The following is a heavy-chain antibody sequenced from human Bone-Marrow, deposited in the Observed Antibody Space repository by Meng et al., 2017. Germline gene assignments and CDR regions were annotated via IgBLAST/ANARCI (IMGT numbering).Heavy chain of an antibody. Sequence: QLQLQESGPGLVKPSETLSLTCTVSGGSISSSSYYWGWIRQPPGKGLEWIGSIYYSGSTYYNPSLKSRVTISVDTFKNQFSLKLSSVTAADTAVFYCASIEVMRRNYFDYWGQGTLVTVSS. CDR2: IYYSGST. CDR1: GGSISSSSYY. D-gene: IGHD3-16*01. V-gene: IGHV4-39*01. CDR3: ASIEVMRRNYFDY. J-gene: IGHJ4*02.